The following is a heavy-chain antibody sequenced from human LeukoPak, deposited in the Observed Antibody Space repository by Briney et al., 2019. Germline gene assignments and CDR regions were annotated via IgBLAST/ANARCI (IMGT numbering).Heavy chain of an antibody. Sequence: GGSLRLSCEASGLTVTNNYMSWVRQPPGKGLEWFSVMYSGGSIYYADSVKGRFTISRDNAVNSLYLRMNSLRAEDTAMYYCARDSRMNYYASWGRGTLVTVSS. CDR3: ARDSRMNYYAS. V-gene: IGHV3-66*01. J-gene: IGHJ5*02. CDR1: GLTVTNNY. CDR2: MYSGGSI. D-gene: IGHD3-3*01.